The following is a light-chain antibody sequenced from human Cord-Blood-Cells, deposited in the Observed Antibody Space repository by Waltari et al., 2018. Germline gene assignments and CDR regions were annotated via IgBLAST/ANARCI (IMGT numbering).Light chain of an antibody. J-gene: IGLJ2*01. CDR2: EGS. V-gene: IGLV2-23*01. CDR3: CSYAGDVV. Sequence: QSALTQPASVSGSPGQSITISCTGTSSDVGSYNLVSWYQQHPGKAPKLMIYEGSKRASGVSNRFSGSKSGNTASLTISGLQVEDEADYYCCSYAGDVVFGGGTKLTVL. CDR1: SSDVGSYNL.